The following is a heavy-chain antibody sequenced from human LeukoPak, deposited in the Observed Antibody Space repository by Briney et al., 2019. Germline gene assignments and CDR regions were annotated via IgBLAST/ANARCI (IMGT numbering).Heavy chain of an antibody. D-gene: IGHD4-23*01. J-gene: IGHJ5*02. CDR1: GFTFSSYA. CDR3: ARALMNYGGNSKNWFDP. CDR2: ISYDGSNK. Sequence: GGSLRLSCAASGFTFSSYAMHWVRQAPGKGLEWVAVISYDGSNKYYADSVKGRFTISRDNSKNSLYLQMNSLRAEDTAVYYCARALMNYGGNSKNWFDPWGQGTLVTVSS. V-gene: IGHV3-30*07.